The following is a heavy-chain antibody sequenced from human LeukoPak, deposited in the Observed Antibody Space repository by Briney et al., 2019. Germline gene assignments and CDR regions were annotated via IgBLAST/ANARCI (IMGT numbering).Heavy chain of an antibody. CDR2: IYYSGST. J-gene: IGHJ6*02. D-gene: IGHD3-10*01. CDR3: ARDRNYYGSGSYKTYYYYGMDV. V-gene: IGHV4-39*02. CDR1: GDSISSSSYY. Sequence: SEALSLTCTVSGDSISSSSYYWGWIRQPPGKGLEWIGWIYYSGSTYYNPSLKSRVTISVDTSKNQFSLKLSSVTAADTAVYYCARDRNYYGSGSYKTYYYYGMDVWGQGTTVTVSS.